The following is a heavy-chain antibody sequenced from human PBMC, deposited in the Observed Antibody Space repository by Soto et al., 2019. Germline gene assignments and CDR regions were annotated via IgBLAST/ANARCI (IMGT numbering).Heavy chain of an antibody. J-gene: IGHJ4*02. CDR3: ALTLRSWYGYYFDY. V-gene: IGHV3-23*01. CDR1: GFTFSSYA. D-gene: IGHD6-13*01. CDR2: ISGSGGST. Sequence: EVQLLESGGGLVQPGGSLRLSCAASGFTFSSYAMSWVRQAPGKGLEWVSAISGSGGSTYYADSVKGRFTISRDNSKNTLYLQMNSLRAENTAVYYCALTLRSWYGYYFDYWGQGTLVTVSS.